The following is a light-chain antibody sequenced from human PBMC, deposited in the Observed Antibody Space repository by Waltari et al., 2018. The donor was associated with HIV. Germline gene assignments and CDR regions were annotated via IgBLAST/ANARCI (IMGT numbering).Light chain of an antibody. Sequence: QSVLTQPPSASGTPGQRVTISCSGSASNIGGNTVAWYQHFPGTAPKLLIYNNNQRPSGVPDRFSGSKSDTSASLAISGLQSEDEADYYCAAWDDSVNGPVFGGGTKLTVL. J-gene: IGLJ2*01. V-gene: IGLV1-44*01. CDR3: AAWDDSVNGPV. CDR2: NNN. CDR1: ASNIGGNT.